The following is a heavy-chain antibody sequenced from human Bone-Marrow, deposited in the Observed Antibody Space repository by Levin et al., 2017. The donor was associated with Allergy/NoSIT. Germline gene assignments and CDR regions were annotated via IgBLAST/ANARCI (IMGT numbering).Heavy chain of an antibody. CDR2: IDWDDNK. CDR1: GFSIPTRGMS. V-gene: IGHV2-70*01. CDR3: ARPERDDYNSWYLDL. J-gene: IGHJ2*01. D-gene: IGHD5-24*01. Sequence: GSGPTLVKPTQTLTLTCTLSGFSIPTRGMSVSWIRQPPGKALEWLALIDWDDNKYYNASLQTRLLISKDTSKNQVVLTMTNMDTADTATYFCARPERDDYNSWYLDLWGRGTLVTVSS.